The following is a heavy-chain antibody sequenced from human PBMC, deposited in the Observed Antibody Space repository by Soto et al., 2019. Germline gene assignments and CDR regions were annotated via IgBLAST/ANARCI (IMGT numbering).Heavy chain of an antibody. CDR3: ARDRWGGWFDP. D-gene: IGHD1-26*01. V-gene: IGHV3-53*02. CDR2: IHSGGST. J-gene: IGHJ5*02. CDR1: GFTVSDNY. Sequence: EVQLVETGGGLIQPGGSLSLSCAASGFTVSDNYRSWVRQAPGKGLEWVSIIHSGGSTYYADSVKGRFTISRDNSKNTLYLQRNSLRSEDTAVYYCARDRWGGWFDPWGQGTLVTVSS.